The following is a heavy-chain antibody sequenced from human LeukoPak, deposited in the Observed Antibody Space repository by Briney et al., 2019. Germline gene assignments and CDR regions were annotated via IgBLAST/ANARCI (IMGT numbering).Heavy chain of an antibody. CDR1: GYTFTSYD. CDR3: ARGRYYDILTGYSNNWFDP. Sequence: GASVKVSCKASGYTFTSYDINWVRQATGQGLEWMGWMSPNSGNTGYAQKFQGRVTMTRNTSISTAYMELSSLRSEDTAAYYCARGRYYDILTGYSNNWFDPWGQGTLVTVSS. CDR2: MSPNSGNT. V-gene: IGHV1-8*01. D-gene: IGHD3-9*01. J-gene: IGHJ5*02.